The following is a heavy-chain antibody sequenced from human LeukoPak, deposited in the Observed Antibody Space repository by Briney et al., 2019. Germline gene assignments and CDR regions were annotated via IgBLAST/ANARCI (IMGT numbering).Heavy chain of an antibody. J-gene: IGHJ4*02. D-gene: IGHD1-14*01. CDR3: ATDLQNEGTGIR. V-gene: IGHV1-69-2*01. Sequence: ASVEVSCKVSGYTFTDYYMHWVQQAPGKGLEWMGLVDPEDGETIYAEKSQGRVTITADTSTDTAYMELSSLRSEDTAVYYCATDLQNEGTGIRWGQGTLVTVSS. CDR2: VDPEDGET. CDR1: GYTFTDYY.